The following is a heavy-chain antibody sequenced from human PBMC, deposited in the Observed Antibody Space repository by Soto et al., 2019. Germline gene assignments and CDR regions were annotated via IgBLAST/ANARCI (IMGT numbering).Heavy chain of an antibody. CDR2: IIPIFGTA. Sequence: QVQLVQSGAEVKKPGSSVKVSCKASGGTFSSYAISWVRQAPGQGLEWMGGIIPIFGTANYAQKFQGRVTITADASTSTAYMELSSLRSEDTAVYYCARGGYSYTNYYYGMDVWGQGNTVTVSS. D-gene: IGHD5-18*01. J-gene: IGHJ6*02. CDR1: GGTFSSYA. V-gene: IGHV1-69*01. CDR3: ARGGYSYTNYYYGMDV.